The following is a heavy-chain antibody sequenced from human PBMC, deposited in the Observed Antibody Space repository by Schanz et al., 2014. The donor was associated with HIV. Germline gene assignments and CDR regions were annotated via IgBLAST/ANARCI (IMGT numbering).Heavy chain of an antibody. CDR3: AKEMVSRYYGDAFNI. V-gene: IGHV3-9*01. D-gene: IGHD3-16*01. CDR2: ISWKSDSI. Sequence: EVQLLESGGGLVQPGGSLRLSCAASGFTFDDYVMQRVQTAPGKGLEWVSGISWKSDSIGYADSVKGRFTISRDNAKNTLYLQMNSLRAEDTALYYCAKEMVSRYYGDAFNISLQGTMVTVSS. J-gene: IGHJ3*02. CDR1: GFTFDDYV.